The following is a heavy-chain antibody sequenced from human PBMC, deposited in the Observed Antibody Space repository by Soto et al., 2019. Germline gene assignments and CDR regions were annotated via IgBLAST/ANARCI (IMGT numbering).Heavy chain of an antibody. D-gene: IGHD2-2*01. J-gene: IGHJ5*02. CDR2: IYHSGST. Sequence: SETLSLTCSVSGGSISSTSYYWGWIRQAPGKGLEWIGSIYHSGSTYYNPSLKSRVTISVDTSKKQFSLKMGSVTAADTAVYYCARHQVWNIVIVPGPRFDPWGQGTLVTVS. CDR1: GGSISSTSYY. CDR3: ARHQVWNIVIVPGPRFDP. V-gene: IGHV4-39*01.